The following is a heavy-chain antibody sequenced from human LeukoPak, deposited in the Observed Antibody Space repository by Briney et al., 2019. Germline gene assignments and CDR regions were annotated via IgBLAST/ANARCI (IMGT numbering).Heavy chain of an antibody. V-gene: IGHV3-30*02. CDR3: AKDLRYFDWSQYYFDY. CDR1: GFTFSSYG. J-gene: IGHJ4*02. Sequence: GGSLRLSCAASGFTFSSYGMHWVRQAPGKGLEWVAFIRYDGSNKYYADSVKGRFTISRDNSKNTLYLQMNSLRAEDTAVYYCAKDLRYFDWSQYYFDYWGQGTLVTVSS. CDR2: IRYDGSNK. D-gene: IGHD3-9*01.